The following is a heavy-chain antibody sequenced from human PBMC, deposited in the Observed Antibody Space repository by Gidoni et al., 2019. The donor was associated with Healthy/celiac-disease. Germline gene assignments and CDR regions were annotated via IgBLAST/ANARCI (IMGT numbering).Heavy chain of an antibody. J-gene: IGHJ6*02. CDR1: GYSFTTYW. Sequence: EVQLVQSGAEVKKPGASLKISCKGSGYSFTTYWIGWVRQMPGKGLEWMGIIYPGDSDTRYSPSFQGQVTISADKSISTAYLQWSSLKASDTAMYYCARSVVPAATNYYYGMDVWGQGTTVTVSS. CDR2: IYPGDSDT. CDR3: ARSVVPAATNYYYGMDV. V-gene: IGHV5-51*01. D-gene: IGHD2-2*01.